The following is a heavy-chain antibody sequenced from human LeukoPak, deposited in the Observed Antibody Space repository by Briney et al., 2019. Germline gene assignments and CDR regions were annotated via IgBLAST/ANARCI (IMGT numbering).Heavy chain of an antibody. CDR1: GYTFTGYY. D-gene: IGHD6-6*01. CDR3: ARVGEYSSSRGAFDI. V-gene: IGHV1-2*02. CDR2: INPNSGGT. J-gene: IGHJ3*02. Sequence: ASVKVSCKASGYTFTGYYIHWVRQAPGQGLEWVGWINPNSGGTNSAQKFQVRVTMTRDTSISTAYMELSRLRSDDTAVYYCARVGEYSSSRGAFDIWGQGKMVTVSS.